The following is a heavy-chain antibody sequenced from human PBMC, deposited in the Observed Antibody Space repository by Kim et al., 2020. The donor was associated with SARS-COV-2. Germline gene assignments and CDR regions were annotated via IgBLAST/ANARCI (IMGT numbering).Heavy chain of an antibody. J-gene: IGHJ5*02. CDR1: GFTFSSYS. V-gene: IGHV3-48*02. D-gene: IGHD2-2*01. CDR3: ARDAGYCSSTSCPRYTWFDP. Sequence: GGSLRLSCAASGFTFSSYSMNWVRQAPGKGLEWVSYISSSSSTIYYADSVKGRFTISRDNVKNSLYLQMSSLRDEDTAVYYCARDAGYCSSTSCPRYTWFDPWGQGTLVTVSS. CDR2: ISSSSSTI.